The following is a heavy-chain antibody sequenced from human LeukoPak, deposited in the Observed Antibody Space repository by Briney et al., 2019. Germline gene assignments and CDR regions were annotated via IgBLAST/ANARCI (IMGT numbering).Heavy chain of an antibody. D-gene: IGHD3-10*01. CDR1: GLTVSSNY. CDR2: IYSGGST. CDR3: ARSGYGSGSSRYGMDV. V-gene: IGHV3-53*01. J-gene: IGHJ6*02. Sequence: PGGSLRLSCAASGLTVSSNYMSWVRQAPGKGLEWVSVIYSGGSTYYADSVKGRFTISRDNSKNTLYLQMNSLRAEDTAVYYCARSGYGSGSSRYGMDVWGQGTTVTVSS.